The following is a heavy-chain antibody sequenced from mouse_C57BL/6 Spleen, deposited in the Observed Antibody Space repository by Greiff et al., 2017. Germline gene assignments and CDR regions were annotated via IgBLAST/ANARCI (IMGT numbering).Heavy chain of an antibody. J-gene: IGHJ2*01. CDR3: TRSFYDGYYFDY. CDR1: GFTFSSYA. CDR2: ISSGGDYI. V-gene: IGHV5-9-1*02. Sequence: EVQRVESGEGLVKPGGSLKLSCAASGFTFSSYAMSWVRQTPEKRLEWVAYISSGGDYIYYADTVKGRFTISRDNARNTLYLQMSSLKSEDTAMYYCTRSFYDGYYFDYWGQGTTLTVSS. D-gene: IGHD2-3*01.